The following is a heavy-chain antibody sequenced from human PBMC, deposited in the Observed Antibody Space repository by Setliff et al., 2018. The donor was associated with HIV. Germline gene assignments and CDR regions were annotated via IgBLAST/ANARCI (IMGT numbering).Heavy chain of an antibody. V-gene: IGHV1-18*01. J-gene: IGHJ4*02. D-gene: IGHD5-12*01. Sequence: ASVKVSCKASGYTFTSYGLSWVRQAPGQGLGWMGWISDYNSNTEYAQKLQGRVTMTKDTSTSTAYMELSSLRSEDTAVYYCARGATITYYFDYWGQGTLVTVSS. CDR2: ISDYNSNT. CDR3: ARGATITYYFDY. CDR1: GYTFTSYG.